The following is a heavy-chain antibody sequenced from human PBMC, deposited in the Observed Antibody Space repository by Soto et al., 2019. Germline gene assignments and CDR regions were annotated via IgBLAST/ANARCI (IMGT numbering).Heavy chain of an antibody. CDR3: ARPTDYHYGMQV. J-gene: IGHJ6*02. D-gene: IGHD4-17*01. CDR2: IYPHDSDT. Sequence: GECLKISCKGSGYNFHTYLIAWVRQMPGKGLEWMGFIYPHDSDTRYSPSFRGQVTISADKSINTAYLQWTSLKASDTAIYFCARPTDYHYGMQVWGQGTTVTVSS. CDR1: GYNFHTYL. V-gene: IGHV5-51*01.